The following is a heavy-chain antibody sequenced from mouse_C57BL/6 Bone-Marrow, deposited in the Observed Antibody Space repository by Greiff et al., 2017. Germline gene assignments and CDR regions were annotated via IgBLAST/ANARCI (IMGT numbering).Heavy chain of an antibody. D-gene: IGHD2-3*01. Sequence: EVQLVESGGGLVKPGGSLKLSCAASGFTFSSYAMSWVRQTPEKRLEWVATISDGGSYTYYPDNVKGRFTISRDNAKHNLYLQMSHLKAEDTAMYYCARYDVSFDYWGQGTTLTVSS. CDR1: GFTFSSYA. J-gene: IGHJ2*01. V-gene: IGHV5-4*01. CDR2: ISDGGSYT. CDR3: ARYDVSFDY.